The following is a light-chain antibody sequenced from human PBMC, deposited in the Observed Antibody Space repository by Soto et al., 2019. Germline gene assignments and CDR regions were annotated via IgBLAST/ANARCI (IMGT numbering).Light chain of an antibody. CDR2: GAS. CDR1: QSVSSN. V-gene: IGKV3-15*01. Sequence: EIVMTQSPATLSVSPGERATLSCRASQSVSSNLAWYQHKPGQAPRLLIYGASTRATGIPARFSGSGSGTEFTLTISSLQSEDFAVYYCQQYNNWPPRAWTFGQGTKVEL. CDR3: QQYNNWPPRAWT. J-gene: IGKJ1*01.